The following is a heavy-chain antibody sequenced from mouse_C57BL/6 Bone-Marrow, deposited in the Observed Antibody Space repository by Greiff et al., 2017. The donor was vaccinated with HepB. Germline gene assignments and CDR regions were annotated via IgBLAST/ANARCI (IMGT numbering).Heavy chain of an antibody. CDR1: GYTFTSYW. V-gene: IGHV1-50*01. J-gene: IGHJ1*03. CDR2: IDPSDSYT. D-gene: IGHD2-1*01. CDR3: ACYCGNYGYFDV. Sequence: VQLQQPGAELVKPGASVKLSCKASGYTFTSYWMQWVKQRPGQGLEWIGEIDPSDSYTNYNQKFKGKATLTVDTSSSTAYMQLSSLTSEDSAVYYCACYCGNYGYFDVWGTGTTVTVSS.